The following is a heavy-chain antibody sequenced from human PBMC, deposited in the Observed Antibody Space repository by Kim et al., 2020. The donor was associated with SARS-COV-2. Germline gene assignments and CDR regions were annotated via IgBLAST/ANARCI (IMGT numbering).Heavy chain of an antibody. V-gene: IGHV4-39*01. Sequence: SETLSLTCTVSGGSISSSSYYWGWIRQPPGKGLEWIGSIYYSGSTYYNPSLKSRVTISVDTSKNQFSLKLSSVTAADTAVYYCARRGNGDYSLYYFDYWGQGTLVTVSS. CDR3: ARRGNGDYSLYYFDY. CDR1: GGSISSSSYY. CDR2: IYYSGST. D-gene: IGHD4-17*01. J-gene: IGHJ4*02.